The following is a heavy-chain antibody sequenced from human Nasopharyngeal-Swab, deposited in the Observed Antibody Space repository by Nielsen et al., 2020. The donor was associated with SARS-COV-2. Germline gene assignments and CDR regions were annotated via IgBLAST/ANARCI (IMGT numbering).Heavy chain of an antibody. D-gene: IGHD2-2*01. CDR3: ARGRVPTEDY. CDR2: INPNSGGT. Sequence: WVRQAPGQGLEWMGRINPNSGGTNYAQKFQGRVTMTRDTSISTAYMELSRLRSDDTAVYYCARGRVPTEDYWGQGTLVTV. J-gene: IGHJ4*02. V-gene: IGHV1-2*06.